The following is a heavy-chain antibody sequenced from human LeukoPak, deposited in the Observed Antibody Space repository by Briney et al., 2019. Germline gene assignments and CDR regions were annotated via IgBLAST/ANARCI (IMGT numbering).Heavy chain of an antibody. CDR2: ISSSSSYI. D-gene: IGHD4-11*01. CDR3: ARDGKAVTTRHFDY. CDR1: GFTFSSYS. V-gene: IGHV3-21*01. Sequence: AGGSLRLSCAASGFTFSSYSTNWVRQAPGKGLEWVSSISSSSSYIYYADSVKGRFTISRDNAKNSLYLQMNSLRAEDTAVYYCARDGKAVTTRHFDYWGQGTLVTVSS. J-gene: IGHJ4*02.